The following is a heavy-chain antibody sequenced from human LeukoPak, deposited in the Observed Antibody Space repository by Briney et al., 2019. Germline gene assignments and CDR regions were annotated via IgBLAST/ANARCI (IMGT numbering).Heavy chain of an antibody. V-gene: IGHV3-7*01. Sequence: GGSLRLSCAASGFTFSSYWMSCVRQAPGKGLEWVANIKQDGSEKYYVDSVKGRFTISRENTKNSLYLQMDSLRAEDTAVYYCARERCSSTSCYVATNWFDPWGQGTLVTVSS. CDR2: IKQDGSEK. J-gene: IGHJ5*02. CDR3: ARERCSSTSCYVATNWFDP. D-gene: IGHD2-2*01. CDR1: GFTFSSYW.